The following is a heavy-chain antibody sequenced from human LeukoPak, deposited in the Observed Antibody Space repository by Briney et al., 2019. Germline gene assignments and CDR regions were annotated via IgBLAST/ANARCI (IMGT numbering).Heavy chain of an antibody. J-gene: IGHJ4*02. CDR2: ISGNNDNP. CDR3: ARDGTSTDDY. D-gene: IGHD2-2*01. V-gene: IGHV1-18*01. CDR1: GYTCSNFG. Sequence: ASVKVSCKASGYTCSNFGINWVRQAPGQGLEWIAWISGNNDNPNYGQKFQGRFTVTTDSSTSTAYMELRNLRSDDTAVYYCARDGTSTDDYWGQGTLVTVSS.